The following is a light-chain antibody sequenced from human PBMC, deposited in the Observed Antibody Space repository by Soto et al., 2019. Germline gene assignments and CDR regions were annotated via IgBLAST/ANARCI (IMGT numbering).Light chain of an antibody. J-gene: IGKJ1*01. CDR2: GAS. CDR3: QQYNNWPPWT. Sequence: EIVMTQSPATLSVSPGERATLSCRASQSVSSNLAWYQQKPGQAPRLLIFGASTRATGIPARFSGSGSGTDFNLTISSLQSEDFAVYFCQQYNNWPPWTFGQGTKVDIK. CDR1: QSVSSN. V-gene: IGKV3D-15*01.